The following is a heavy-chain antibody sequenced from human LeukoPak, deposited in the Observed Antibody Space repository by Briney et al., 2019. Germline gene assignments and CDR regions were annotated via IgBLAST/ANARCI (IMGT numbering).Heavy chain of an antibody. CDR1: GGSISSYY. Sequence: SETLSLTCTVSGGSISSYYWSWIRQPPGKGLEWIGYIYYSGSTNYNPSLKSRVTISVDTSKNQFSLKLSSVTAADTAVYYCARRGYCSSTSCYGGAFDIWGQGTWSPSLQ. CDR3: ARRGYCSSTSCYGGAFDI. J-gene: IGHJ3*02. CDR2: IYYSGST. V-gene: IGHV4-59*08. D-gene: IGHD2-2*03.